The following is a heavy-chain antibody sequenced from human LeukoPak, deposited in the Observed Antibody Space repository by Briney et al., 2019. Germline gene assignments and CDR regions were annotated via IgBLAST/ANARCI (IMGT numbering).Heavy chain of an antibody. CDR2: IYSGGST. J-gene: IGHJ4*02. V-gene: IGHV3-66*01. CDR1: GFTVSSNY. CDR3: ARGRPVGASTVEDY. D-gene: IGHD1-26*01. Sequence: GGSLRLSCAASGFTVSSNYMSWVRQAPGKGLEWVSVIYSGGSTYYADSVKGRFTISRDNSKNTLYLQMNNLRAEDTAVYYCARGRPVGASTVEDYWGQGTLVTVSS.